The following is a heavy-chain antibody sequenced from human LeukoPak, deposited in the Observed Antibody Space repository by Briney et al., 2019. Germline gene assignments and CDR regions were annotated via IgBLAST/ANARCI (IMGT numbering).Heavy chain of an antibody. CDR2: INPNSGGT. J-gene: IGHJ3*02. V-gene: IGHV1-2*06. D-gene: IGHD2-15*01. CDR3: AREPGGRYCSGGSCYSGAFDI. CDR1: GYTFTSYY. Sequence: ASVKVSCKASGYTFTSYYMHWVRQAPGQGLEWMGRINPNSGGTNYAQKFQGRVTMTRDTSISTAYMELSRLRSDDTAVYYCAREPGGRYCSGGSCYSGAFDIWGQGTMVTVSS.